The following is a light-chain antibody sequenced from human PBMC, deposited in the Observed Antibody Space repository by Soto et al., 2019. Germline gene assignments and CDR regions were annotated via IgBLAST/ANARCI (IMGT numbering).Light chain of an antibody. Sequence: DIQMTQSPSSLSASVGDRVTITCRASLPISNYFAGYQQKPGKIPNLLIYAASTVQAGVPSRFSGSGSWTDDALTISRLQPEDVAAYYCQKYKRAPLTFGGGTKVEIK. CDR2: AAS. V-gene: IGKV1-27*01. J-gene: IGKJ4*01. CDR1: LPISNY. CDR3: QKYKRAPLT.